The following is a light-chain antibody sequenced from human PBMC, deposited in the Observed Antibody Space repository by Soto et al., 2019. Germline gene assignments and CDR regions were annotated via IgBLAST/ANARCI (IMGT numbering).Light chain of an antibody. CDR3: AAWDDSRSGPV. V-gene: IGLV1-47*02. Sequence: QSVLTQPPSASGTPGQRVTISCSGSRSNIGTNYVYWYQHLPGKAPKLLIYSTNRRPSGVPDRFTGSKSGTSASLAISGLRSEDEADYNCAAWDDSRSGPVFGGGTKLTVL. J-gene: IGLJ2*01. CDR2: STN. CDR1: RSNIGTNY.